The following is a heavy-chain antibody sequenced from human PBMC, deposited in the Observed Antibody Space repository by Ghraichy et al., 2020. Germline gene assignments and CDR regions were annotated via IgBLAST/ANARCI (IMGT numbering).Heavy chain of an antibody. CDR1: GGTFSSYA. CDR3: AREYYYDSSGYYYYFDY. D-gene: IGHD3-22*01. V-gene: IGHV1-69*13. Sequence: SVKVSCKASGGTFSSYAISWVRQAPGQGLEWMGGIIPIFGTANYAQKFQGRVTITADESTSTAYMELSSLRSEDTAVYYCAREYYYDSSGYYYYFDYWGQGTLVTVSS. CDR2: IIPIFGTA. J-gene: IGHJ4*02.